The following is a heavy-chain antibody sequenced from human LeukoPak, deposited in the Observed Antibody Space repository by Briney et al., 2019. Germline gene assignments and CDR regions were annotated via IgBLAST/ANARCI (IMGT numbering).Heavy chain of an antibody. V-gene: IGHV5-51*01. J-gene: IGHJ5*02. CDR1: GYSFPNYW. D-gene: IGHD3-10*01. Sequence: GESLKISCKGSGYSFPNYWIGWVRPMPGKGLEWMGLIYLGDSDTRYSPSFQGHVTISADKSINTAYLQWSSLKASDTAMYYCARLHGSETFLSYSWFDPWGQGTLVTVSS. CDR3: ARLHGSETFLSYSWFDP. CDR2: IYLGDSDT.